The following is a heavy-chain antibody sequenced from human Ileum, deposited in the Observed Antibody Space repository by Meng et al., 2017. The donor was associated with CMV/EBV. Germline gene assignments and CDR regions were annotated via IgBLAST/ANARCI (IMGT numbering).Heavy chain of an antibody. D-gene: IGHD3-16*01. J-gene: IGHJ3*01. CDR3: ARDRLWAFDF. Sequence: QGQLHQSGPGLVKPPQPLPLTCALPGDSVSSDTVAWNWIRQSPSRGLEWLGRTYYRSEWGSDYAVSVKSRVTINADTAKNQFSLQLNSVTPEDTAVYFCARDRLWAFDFWGQGTMVTVSS. CDR1: GDSVSSDTVA. CDR2: TYYRSEWGS. V-gene: IGHV6-1*01.